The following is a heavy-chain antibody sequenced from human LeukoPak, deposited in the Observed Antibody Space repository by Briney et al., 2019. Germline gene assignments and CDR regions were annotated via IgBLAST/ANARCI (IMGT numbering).Heavy chain of an antibody. V-gene: IGHV4-30-4*08. D-gene: IGHD2-2*01. CDR2: IYYSGST. Sequence: SETLSLTCTVSGGSISSGDYYWSWIRQPPGKGLEWIGYIYYSGSTYYNPSLKSRVTISVDTSKNQFSLKLSSVTAADTAVYYCARGTSPAKYYYYMDVWGKATTVTVSS. CDR3: ARGTSPAKYYYYMDV. CDR1: GGSISSGDYY. J-gene: IGHJ6*03.